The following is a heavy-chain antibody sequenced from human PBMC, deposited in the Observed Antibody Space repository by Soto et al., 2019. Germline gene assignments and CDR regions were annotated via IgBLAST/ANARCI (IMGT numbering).Heavy chain of an antibody. D-gene: IGHD2-15*01. V-gene: IGHV1-3*01. Sequence: APVKVSCKASGYTFTSYAMRWVSQAPGQRLEWMGWINAANGNTIYSQKIQGRVTITRDTSASTAYIELSSLRSEDTAVYYCARGSCSGVSCYSFHFDYWGHGTLVTVSS. CDR1: GYTFTSYA. CDR2: INAANGNT. J-gene: IGHJ4*01. CDR3: ARGSCSGVSCYSFHFDY.